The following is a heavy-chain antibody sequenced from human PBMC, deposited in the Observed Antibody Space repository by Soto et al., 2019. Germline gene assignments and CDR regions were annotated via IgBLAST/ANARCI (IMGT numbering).Heavy chain of an antibody. J-gene: IGHJ6*02. CDR2: INAGNGNT. D-gene: IGHD6-13*01. CDR1: GYTFTSYA. V-gene: IGHV1-3*01. Sequence: ASVKVSCKASGYTFTSYAMHWVRQAPGQRLEWMGWINAGNGNTKYSQKFQGRVTITRDTSASTAYMELSSLRSEDTAVYYCARGEQQLVLGYYGMDVWGQGTTVTVSS. CDR3: ARGEQQLVLGYYGMDV.